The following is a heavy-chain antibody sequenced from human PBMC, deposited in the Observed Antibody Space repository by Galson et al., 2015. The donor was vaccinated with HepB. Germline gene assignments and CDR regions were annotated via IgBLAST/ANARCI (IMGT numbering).Heavy chain of an antibody. J-gene: IGHJ6*03. D-gene: IGHD2-2*02. Sequence: SLRLSCAASGFTFSSYWMSWVRQAPGKGLEWVANIKQDGSEKYYVDSVKGRFTISRDNAKNSLYLQMNSLRAEDTAVYYCARVSPPAAIYYYYYMDVWGKGTTVTGSS. CDR2: IKQDGSEK. CDR3: ARVSPPAAIYYYYYMDV. CDR1: GFTFSSYW. V-gene: IGHV3-7*01.